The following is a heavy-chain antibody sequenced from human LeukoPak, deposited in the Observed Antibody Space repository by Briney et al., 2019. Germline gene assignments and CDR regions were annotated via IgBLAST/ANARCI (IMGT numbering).Heavy chain of an antibody. V-gene: IGHV1-69*13. J-gene: IGHJ4*02. CDR1: VGTFTIYA. Sequence: SVKVSFKSSVGTFTIYAISWVRQAPGQGLEWMGGIIPIFGTANYAQKFQGRVTITADESTSTAYMELSSLRSEDTAVYYCARVGLGHYFDYWGRGTLVTVSS. CDR3: ARVGLGHYFDY. D-gene: IGHD3-10*01. CDR2: IIPIFGTA.